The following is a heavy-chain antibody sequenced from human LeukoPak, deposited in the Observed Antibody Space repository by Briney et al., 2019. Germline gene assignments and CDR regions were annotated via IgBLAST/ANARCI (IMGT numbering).Heavy chain of an antibody. CDR1: GYTFTSYG. CDR3: ARVATYCYGSGSYGSGWFDP. V-gene: IGHV1-18*01. D-gene: IGHD3-10*01. Sequence: GASVKVSCKXSGYTFTSYGISWVRQSPGQGLEWMGWISAYNGNTNYAQKLQGRVTMTTDTSTSTAYMELRSLRSDDTAVYYCARVATYCYGSGSYGSGWFDPWGQGTLVTVSS. J-gene: IGHJ5*02. CDR2: ISAYNGNT.